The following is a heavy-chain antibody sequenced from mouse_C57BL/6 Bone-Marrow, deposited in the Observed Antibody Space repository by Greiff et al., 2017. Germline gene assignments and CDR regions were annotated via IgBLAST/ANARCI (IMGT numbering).Heavy chain of an antibody. J-gene: IGHJ1*03. CDR3: ALYYDYDEKDFEV. V-gene: IGHV1-61*01. CDR2: IYPSDSET. CDR1: GYTFTSYW. D-gene: IGHD2-4*01. Sequence: QVQLQQPGAELVRPGSSVKLSCKASGYTFTSYWMDWVKQRPGQGLEWIGNIYPSDSETHYNQKFKDKATLTVDKSSSTAYMQLSSLTSEDSAVYYCALYYDYDEKDFEVWGTGTTVTVSS.